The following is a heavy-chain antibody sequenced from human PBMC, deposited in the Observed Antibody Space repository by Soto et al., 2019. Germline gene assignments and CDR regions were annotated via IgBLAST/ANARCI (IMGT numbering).Heavy chain of an antibody. CDR2: INWNGGST. V-gene: IGHV3-20*01. Sequence: EVQLVESGGGVVRPGGSLRLSCAASGFTFDDYGMSWVRQAPGKGLEGVSGINWNGGSTGYADSVKGRFTISRDNAKNSLYLQMNSLRAEDTALYHCARKGGVVAATKNWYFDLWGRGTLVTVSS. J-gene: IGHJ2*01. D-gene: IGHD2-15*01. CDR3: ARKGGVVAATKNWYFDL. CDR1: GFTFDDYG.